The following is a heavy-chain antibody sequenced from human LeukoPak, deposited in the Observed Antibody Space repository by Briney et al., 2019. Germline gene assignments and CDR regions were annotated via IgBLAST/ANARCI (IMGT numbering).Heavy chain of an antibody. V-gene: IGHV1-69*13. CDR3: ARSPRIAAASFDV. Sequence: ASVKVSCKASGGTFSSYAISWVRQAPGQGLEWMGGIIPIFGTANYAQKFQGRVTITADESTSTAYMELSSLRSEDTAVYYCARSPRIAAASFDVWGQGTMVTVSS. CDR2: IIPIFGTA. CDR1: GGTFSSYA. D-gene: IGHD6-13*01. J-gene: IGHJ3*01.